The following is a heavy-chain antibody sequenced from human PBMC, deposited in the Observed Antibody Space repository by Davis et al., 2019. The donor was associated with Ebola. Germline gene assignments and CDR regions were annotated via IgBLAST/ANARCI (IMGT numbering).Heavy chain of an antibody. J-gene: IGHJ6*04. CDR1: GYTFPHYG. CDR2: ISAYNGDT. CDR3: ARVGTTVTTSYYYYGMDV. Sequence: ASVKVSCKASGYTFPHYGISWVRQAPGQGLEWMGWISAYNGDTNYEQTLQGRVTMTTDTSTSTAYMELRSLRSDDTAVYYCARVGTTVTTSYYYYGMDVWGKGTTVTVSS. V-gene: IGHV1-18*04. D-gene: IGHD4-11*01.